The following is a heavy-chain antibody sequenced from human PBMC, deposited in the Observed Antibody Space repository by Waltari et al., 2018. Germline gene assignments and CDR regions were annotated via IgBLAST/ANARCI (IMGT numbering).Heavy chain of an antibody. D-gene: IGHD3-10*01. CDR3: ARVATMVRGQIDY. Sequence: EEQLVESGGGLVQPGGSLRLSCAASGFTFSSYWMSWVRQAPGKGLEWVANIKQDGSEKYYVDSVKGRFTISRDNAKNSLYLQMNSLRAEDTAVYYCARVATMVRGQIDYWGQGTLVTVSS. V-gene: IGHV3-7*01. CDR1: GFTFSSYW. J-gene: IGHJ4*02. CDR2: IKQDGSEK.